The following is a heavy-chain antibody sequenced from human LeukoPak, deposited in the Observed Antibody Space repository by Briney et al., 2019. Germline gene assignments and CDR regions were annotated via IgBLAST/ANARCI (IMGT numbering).Heavy chain of an antibody. Sequence: ASVKVSCKASESAVTSYYVHWVRQAPGQGLEWMGIINPSGGSTSFAKKFQGRVTMTRDTSTSTVYMELSSLRSEDTAVYYCAREGSGWYDYWGQGTLVTVSS. D-gene: IGHD6-19*01. J-gene: IGHJ4*02. CDR2: INPSGGST. CDR3: AREGSGWYDY. V-gene: IGHV1-46*01. CDR1: ESAVTSYY.